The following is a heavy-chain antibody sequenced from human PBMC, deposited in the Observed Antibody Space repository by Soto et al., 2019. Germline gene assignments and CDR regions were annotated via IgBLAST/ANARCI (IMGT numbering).Heavy chain of an antibody. V-gene: IGHV4-4*07. D-gene: IGHD3-9*01. CDR1: GDTMTGFY. CDR3: TSDDANYNILTGLGGYFDD. CDR2: VYSDGST. Sequence: SSETLSLTCSVSGDTMTGFYWNWFRQSAGKGLEWIGRVYSDGSTNFHPSLQSRLQMSLDTSKQQSSLSLSSVTAADTAVYYCTSDDANYNILTGLGGYFDDWGQGTLVTVSS. J-gene: IGHJ4*02.